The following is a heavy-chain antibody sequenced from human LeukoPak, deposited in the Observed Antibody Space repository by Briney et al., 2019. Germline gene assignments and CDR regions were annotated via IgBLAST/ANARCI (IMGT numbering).Heavy chain of an antibody. V-gene: IGHV1-69*13. D-gene: IGHD1-26*01. Sequence: ASVTLSCKSSGSTFSSYAISSVRHAPGQGLEWMGGIIPICGTANYAQKFQGRVTITADESTSTAYMELSSLRSEDTAVYYCARVSYSGSYLFDYWGQGTLVTVSS. J-gene: IGHJ4*02. CDR2: IIPICGTA. CDR1: GSTFSSYA. CDR3: ARVSYSGSYLFDY.